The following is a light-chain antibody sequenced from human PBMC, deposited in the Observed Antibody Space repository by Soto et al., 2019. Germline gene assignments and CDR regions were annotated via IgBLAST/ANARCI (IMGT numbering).Light chain of an antibody. CDR1: SSDVGGYNY. CDR2: GVT. J-gene: IGLJ1*01. Sequence: QSALTQPRSVSGSPGQSVTISCTGTSSDVGGYNYVSWYQQYPGKAPKLLIFGVTERPSGIPDRFSGSKSGNTASLTISGLQAEDEADYYCCSYAGSSTYVFGTGTKLTVL. CDR3: CSYAGSSTYV. V-gene: IGLV2-11*01.